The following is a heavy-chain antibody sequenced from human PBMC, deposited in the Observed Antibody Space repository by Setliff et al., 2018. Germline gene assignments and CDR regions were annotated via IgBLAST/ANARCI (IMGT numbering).Heavy chain of an antibody. CDR1: GASITNINYY. Sequence: PSETLSLTCTVSGASITNINYYWGLIRQPPGKGLEWIGSILYSGRTFYNPSLKSRVTISVDTSKNQFSLTLSSVTAADTAVYYCARLPNYVWGSPVDYWGQGTRVTVSS. J-gene: IGHJ4*02. CDR3: ARLPNYVWGSPVDY. V-gene: IGHV4-39*01. CDR2: ILYSGRT. D-gene: IGHD3-16*01.